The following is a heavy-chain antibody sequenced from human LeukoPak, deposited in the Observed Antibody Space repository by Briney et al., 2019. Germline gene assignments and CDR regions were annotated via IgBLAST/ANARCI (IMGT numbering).Heavy chain of an antibody. CDR3: ARDSLGLVGAPPRLLGYYGMDV. J-gene: IGHJ6*02. CDR1: GFTFSSYW. CDR2: IKQDGSEK. Sequence: GGSLRLSCAASGFTFSSYWMSWVRQAPGKGLEWVANIKQDGSEKYYVDSVKGRFTISRDNAKNSLYQQMNSLRAEDTAVYYCARDSLGLVGAPPRLLGYYGMDVWGQGTTVTVSS. V-gene: IGHV3-7*01. D-gene: IGHD1-26*01.